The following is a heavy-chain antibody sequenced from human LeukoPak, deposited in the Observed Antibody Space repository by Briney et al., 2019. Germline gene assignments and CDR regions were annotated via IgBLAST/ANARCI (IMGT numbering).Heavy chain of an antibody. CDR1: GGTFSSYA. CDR3: ARWFHEGDHAFDI. J-gene: IGHJ3*02. V-gene: IGHV1-69*04. D-gene: IGHD3-10*01. CDR2: IIPILGIA. Sequence: ASVKVSCKASGGTFSSYAISWVRQAPGQGLEWMGRIIPILGIANYAQKFQGRVTITADKSTSTAYMELSSLRSEDTAVYYCARWFHEGDHAFDIWGQGTMVTVSS.